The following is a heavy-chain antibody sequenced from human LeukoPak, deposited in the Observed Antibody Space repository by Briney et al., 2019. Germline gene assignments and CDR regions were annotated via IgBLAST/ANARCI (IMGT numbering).Heavy chain of an antibody. Sequence: SETLSLTCTVSGGSISSSIYYWGWIRQPPGKGLEWIGSMSYSGSTYYNPSLKSRVTISVDTSKNQFSLKLSSVTAADTAVYYCARDDGYCSGGSCQGDYWGQGTLVTVSS. V-gene: IGHV4-39*07. CDR2: MSYSGST. D-gene: IGHD2-15*01. CDR1: GGSISSSIYY. CDR3: ARDDGYCSGGSCQGDY. J-gene: IGHJ4*02.